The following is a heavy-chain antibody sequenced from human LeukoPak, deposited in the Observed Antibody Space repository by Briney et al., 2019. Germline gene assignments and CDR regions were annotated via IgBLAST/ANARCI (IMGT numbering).Heavy chain of an antibody. V-gene: IGHV4-34*09. CDR1: GGSFSGYY. J-gene: IGHJ1*01. CDR3: ALGYCGGGSCYAREYFQH. Sequence: PSETLSLTCAVYGGSFSGYYWSWIRQPPGKGLEWIGEINHSGSTSYNPSLKSRVTISVDTSKNQFSLRLSSVTAADTAVYYCALGYCGGGSCYAREYFQHWGQGTLVTVSS. D-gene: IGHD2-15*01. CDR2: INHSGST.